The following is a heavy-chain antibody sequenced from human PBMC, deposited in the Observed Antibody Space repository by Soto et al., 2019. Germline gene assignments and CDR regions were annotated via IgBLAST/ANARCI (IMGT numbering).Heavy chain of an antibody. CDR2: IIPLFGST. CDR1: GGIFNRYS. D-gene: IGHD2-2*01. V-gene: IGHV1-69*02. CDR3: ATFYGGDCTTTTCYGDFDY. J-gene: IGHJ4*02. Sequence: QVQLVQSGAEVKKPGSSVNVYCKASGGIFNRYSVSWVRQSPGQWLEWMGRIIPLFGSTNYAQKYKGRVMIADATSKHIAYMVATGLRSEDTALYYGATFYGGDCTTTTCYGDFDYWGQGTLVTVTS.